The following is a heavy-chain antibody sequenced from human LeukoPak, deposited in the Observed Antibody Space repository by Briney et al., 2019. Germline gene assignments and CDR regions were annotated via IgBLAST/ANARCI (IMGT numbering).Heavy chain of an antibody. V-gene: IGHV4-59*08. J-gene: IGHJ4*02. Sequence: SETLSLTCTVSGGSISSYYWSWIRQPPGKGLEWIGYIYYSGSTKYNPSLRSRVTISVDRSKNQFSLKLSSVTAADTAVYYCARSYGYSSGWYFDYWGQGTLVTVSS. D-gene: IGHD6-19*01. CDR1: GGSISSYY. CDR2: IYYSGST. CDR3: ARSYGYSSGWYFDY.